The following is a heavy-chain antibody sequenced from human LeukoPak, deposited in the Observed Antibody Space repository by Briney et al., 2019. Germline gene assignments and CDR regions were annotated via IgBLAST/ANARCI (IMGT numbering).Heavy chain of an antibody. Sequence: PSQTLSFTGTVSGGSISSGSYYWNWIRQPAGKGLEWIGNIFTRGTTNYNASLESRLSISLDTARNQVSLSLRSVTAADTAIYFCARSSLAVYFNYWGQGTLVTASS. CDR1: GGSISSGSYY. J-gene: IGHJ4*02. V-gene: IGHV4-61*09. CDR3: ARSSLAVYFNY. D-gene: IGHD6-19*01. CDR2: IFTRGTT.